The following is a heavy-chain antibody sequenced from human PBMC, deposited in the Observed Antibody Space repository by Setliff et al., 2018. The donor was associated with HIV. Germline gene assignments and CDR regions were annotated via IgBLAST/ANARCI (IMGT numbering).Heavy chain of an antibody. CDR1: GYTFTRNI. Sequence: ASVKVSCKASGYTFTRNIVHWVRQAPGQRLEWMGWINAANGNTKYSQKFQGRVTITRDTSASTAYMELSSLTSEDTAVYYCAKGGDRAMINFDHWGQGTLVTVSS. V-gene: IGHV1-3*01. CDR2: INAANGNT. D-gene: IGHD5-18*01. J-gene: IGHJ4*02. CDR3: AKGGDRAMINFDH.